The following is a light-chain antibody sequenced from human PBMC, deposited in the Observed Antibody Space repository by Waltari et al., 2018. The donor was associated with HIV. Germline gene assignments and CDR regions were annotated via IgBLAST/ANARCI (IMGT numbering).Light chain of an antibody. V-gene: IGKV1-9*01. CDR1: QGIATY. CDR2: AAS. CDR3: QQLNGYPT. J-gene: IGKJ1*01. Sequence: DIQLTQSPSFLSASVGDRLTIPCRASQGIATYLAWYQQKPGRPPKLLIYAASTLQSGVPSRFSGSGSGTEFTLTVSSLQPEDSATYYCQQLNGYPTFGQGTKVEIK.